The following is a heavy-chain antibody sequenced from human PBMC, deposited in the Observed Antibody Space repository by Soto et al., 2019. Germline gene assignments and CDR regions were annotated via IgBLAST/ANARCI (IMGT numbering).Heavy chain of an antibody. V-gene: IGHV3-53*04. J-gene: IGHJ3*02. CDR1: GFTVSSNY. Sequence: GGSLRLSCAASGFTVSSNYMSWVRQAPGKGLEWVSVIYSGGSTYYADSVKGRFTISRHNSKNTLYLQMNSLRAEDTAVYYGAGSYSSSSTMGSGAFDIWGQGTMVTVSS. D-gene: IGHD6-6*01. CDR2: IYSGGST. CDR3: AGSYSSSSTMGSGAFDI.